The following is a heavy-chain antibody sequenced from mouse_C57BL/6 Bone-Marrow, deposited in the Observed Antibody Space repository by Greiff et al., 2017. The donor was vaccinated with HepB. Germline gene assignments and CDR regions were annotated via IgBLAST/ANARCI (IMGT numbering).Heavy chain of an antibody. D-gene: IGHD1-1*01. J-gene: IGHJ2*01. Sequence: EVQLQQSGAELVRPGASVKLSCTASGFNIKDDYMHWVKQRPEQGLEWIGWIDPENGDTEYASKFQGKATITADTSSNTAYLQLSSLTSEDTAVYYCTLTTVVYFDYWGQGTTLTVSS. V-gene: IGHV14-4*01. CDR2: IDPENGDT. CDR1: GFNIKDDY. CDR3: TLTTVVYFDY.